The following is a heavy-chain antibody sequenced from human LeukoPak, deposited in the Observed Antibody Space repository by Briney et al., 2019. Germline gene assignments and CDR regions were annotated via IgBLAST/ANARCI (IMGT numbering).Heavy chain of an antibody. V-gene: IGHV4-30-4*01. CDR2: IYYSGST. D-gene: IGHD6-13*01. J-gene: IGHJ5*02. Sequence: SETLSLTCTVSGGSISSGDYYWSWIRQPPGKGLEWIGYIYYSGSTYYNPSLKSRVTISVDTSKNQFSLKLSSVTAADTAVYYCARGIAEGNWFDPWGQGTRVTVSS. CDR1: GGSISSGDYY. CDR3: ARGIAEGNWFDP.